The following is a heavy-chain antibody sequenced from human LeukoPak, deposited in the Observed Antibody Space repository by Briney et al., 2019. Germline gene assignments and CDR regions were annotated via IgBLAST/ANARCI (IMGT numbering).Heavy chain of an antibody. CDR1: GFTFSSYL. D-gene: IGHD1-14*01. J-gene: IGHJ1*01. CDR2: ISGDGSGT. CDR3: AVHTGSGTYGCFQH. V-gene: IGHV3-74*01. Sequence: PGGVLRLSCAAAGFTFSSYLIHGVRQAPGEGLLLGARISGDGSGTNYADSLKGRLTISRDNAKNKLYLQMNSMRADDTAVYYCAVHTGSGTYGCFQHWGQGTLVTVSS.